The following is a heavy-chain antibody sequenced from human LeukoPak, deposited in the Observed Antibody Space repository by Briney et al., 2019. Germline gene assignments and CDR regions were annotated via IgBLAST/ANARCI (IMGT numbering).Heavy chain of an antibody. CDR1: GYTLTELS. V-gene: IGHV1-24*01. Sequence: ASVKVSCKVSGYTLTELSMHWVRQAPGKGLEWMGGFDPEDGETIYVQKFQGRVTMTEDTSTDTAYMELSSLRSEDTAVYYCATGMLRWELLNYWGQGTLVTVSS. CDR3: ATGMLRWELLNY. CDR2: FDPEDGET. J-gene: IGHJ4*02. D-gene: IGHD1-26*01.